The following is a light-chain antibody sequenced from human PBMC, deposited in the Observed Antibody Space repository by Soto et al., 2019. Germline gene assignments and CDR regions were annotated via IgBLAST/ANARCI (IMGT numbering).Light chain of an antibody. V-gene: IGLV2-11*01. CDR3: CSYAGSYTYV. Sequence: QSALTQPRSVSGSPGQSFTMSCTGTSIDVGGYNYVSWYQQHPGKAPKLMIYDVSKRPSGVPDRFSGSKSGNTASLTISGLQAEDEADYYCCSYAGSYTYVFGTGTKVTVL. CDR2: DVS. CDR1: SIDVGGYNY. J-gene: IGLJ1*01.